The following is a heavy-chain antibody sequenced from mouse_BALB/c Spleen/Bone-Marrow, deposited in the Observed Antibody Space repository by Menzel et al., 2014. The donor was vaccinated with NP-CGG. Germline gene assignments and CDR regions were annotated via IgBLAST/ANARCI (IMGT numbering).Heavy chain of an antibody. CDR2: ISGGGSYT. V-gene: IGHV5-9-2*01. Sequence: EVKLVESGGGLVKSGGSLKLSCAASGFTFNSYGMSWVRQTPEKRLEWVAAISGGGSYTFYPDRVKGRFTISRDNAKNNLYLQLSSRRSEDTALYYCARHAYYDQTEVSFVYWGQGTLVTVSA. J-gene: IGHJ3*01. D-gene: IGHD2-4*01. CDR1: GFTFNSYG. CDR3: ARHAYYDQTEVSFVY.